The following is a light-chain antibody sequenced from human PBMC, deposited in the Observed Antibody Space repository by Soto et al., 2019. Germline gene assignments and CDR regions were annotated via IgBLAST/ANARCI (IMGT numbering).Light chain of an antibody. Sequence: QSALTQPASVSGSPGQSITISCTGTSSDVGSYNLFSWYQQHPGKAPKLMIYEGSKRPSGVSNRFSGSKSGNTASLTISGLQAEDEADYYCCSYAGSSTPVFGGGTKLTVL. CDR1: SSDVGSYNL. CDR3: CSYAGSSTPV. V-gene: IGLV2-23*01. J-gene: IGLJ2*01. CDR2: EGS.